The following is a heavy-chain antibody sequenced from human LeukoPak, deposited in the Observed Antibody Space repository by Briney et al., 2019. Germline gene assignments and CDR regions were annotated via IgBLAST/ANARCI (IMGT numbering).Heavy chain of an antibody. J-gene: IGHJ4*02. V-gene: IGHV3-30-3*01. CDR2: ISYDGSNK. Sequence: GRSLRLSCAASGFTFSSYAMHWVRQAPGKGLEWVAVISYDGSNKYYADSVEGRFTISRDNSKNTLYLQMNSLRAEDTAVYYCAKGYCSDTNCQTRLGLDYWGQGTLVTVSS. CDR1: GFTFSSYA. D-gene: IGHD2-15*01. CDR3: AKGYCSDTNCQTRLGLDY.